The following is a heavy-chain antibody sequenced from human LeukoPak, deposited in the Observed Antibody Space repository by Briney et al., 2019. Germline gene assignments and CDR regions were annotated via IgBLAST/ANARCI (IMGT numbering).Heavy chain of an antibody. CDR2: MNQDGSER. CDR3: ASRRSGTYAY. V-gene: IGHV3-7*01. CDR1: GFTFSSYW. J-gene: IGHJ4*02. Sequence: GGSLRLSCAASGFTFSSYWMNWVRQAPGKGLEWVANMNQDGSERYYVDSVKGRFTISRDNAKNSLYLQMSSLRAEDTAVYYCASRRSGTYAYWGQGTLVTVSS. D-gene: IGHD3-3*01.